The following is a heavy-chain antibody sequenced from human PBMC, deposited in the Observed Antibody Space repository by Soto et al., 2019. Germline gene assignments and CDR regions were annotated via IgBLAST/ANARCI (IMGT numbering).Heavy chain of an antibody. V-gene: IGHV1-69*13. CDR3: ATPPYAYSSSWYYFDY. Sequence: ASVKVSCKASGGTFSSYAISWVRQAPGQGLEWMGGIIPIFGTANYAQKFQGRVTITADESTSTAYMELSSLRSEDTAVYYCATPPYAYSSSWYYFDYWGQGTLVTVSS. D-gene: IGHD6-13*01. J-gene: IGHJ4*02. CDR2: IIPIFGTA. CDR1: GGTFSSYA.